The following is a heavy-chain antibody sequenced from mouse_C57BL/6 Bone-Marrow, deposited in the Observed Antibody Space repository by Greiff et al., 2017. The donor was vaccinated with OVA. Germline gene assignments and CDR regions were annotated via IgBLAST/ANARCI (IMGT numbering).Heavy chain of an antibody. Sequence: VQLQQSGAELARPGASVKLSCKASGYTFTSYGISWVKQRTGPGLEWIGEIYPRSGNTYYNEKFKGKATLTADKSSSTAYMELRSLTSEDSAVYFCARSDGYYSWFAYWGQGTLVTVSA. J-gene: IGHJ3*01. CDR1: GYTFTSYG. CDR3: ARSDGYYSWFAY. D-gene: IGHD2-3*01. CDR2: IYPRSGNT. V-gene: IGHV1-81*01.